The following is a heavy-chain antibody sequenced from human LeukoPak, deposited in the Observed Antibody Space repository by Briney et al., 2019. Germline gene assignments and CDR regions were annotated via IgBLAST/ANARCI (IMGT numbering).Heavy chain of an antibody. D-gene: IGHD4/OR15-4a*01. CDR2: VYKSGGT. CDR3: ARISLTMRDAFDI. V-gene: IGHV4-61*01. J-gene: IGHJ3*02. CDR1: GVPVSSGNYY. Sequence: SETLSLTCTVSGVPVSSGNYYWSWIRQPPGKGLEWIGYVYKSGGTNYNPSLKDRVTISVDTSKNQFSLKLSSVTTADTAVYYCARISLTMRDAFDIWGQGTTVTVST.